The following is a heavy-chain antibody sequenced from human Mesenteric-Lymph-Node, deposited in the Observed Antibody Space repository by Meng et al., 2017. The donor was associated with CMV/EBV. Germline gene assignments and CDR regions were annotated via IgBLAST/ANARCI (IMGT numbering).Heavy chain of an antibody. V-gene: IGHV3-49*04. CDR1: GFKFGDYG. CDR3: TPEQWLAFDS. J-gene: IGHJ4*02. Sequence: GESLKISCKTSGFKFGDYGINWVRQAPGKGLEWVGFIRSRAYGGTTEYAASVKGRFFISRDDSESIAHLQMNNVKTEDTAMYYCTPEQWLAFDSWGQGTLVTVSS. D-gene: IGHD6-19*01. CDR2: IRSRAYGGTT.